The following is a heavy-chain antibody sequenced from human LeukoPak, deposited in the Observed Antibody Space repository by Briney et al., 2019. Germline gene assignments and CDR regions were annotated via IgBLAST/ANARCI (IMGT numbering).Heavy chain of an antibody. Sequence: SETLSLTCTVSGGSISSYYWSWIRQPPGKGLEWIGYIYYSGSTNYNPSLKSRVTISVDTSKNQFSLKLSSVTAADTAVYYCARAIRYFDLWGRGTLVTVSS. V-gene: IGHV4-59*12. CDR1: GGSISSYY. J-gene: IGHJ2*01. CDR2: IYYSGST. CDR3: ARAIRYFDL.